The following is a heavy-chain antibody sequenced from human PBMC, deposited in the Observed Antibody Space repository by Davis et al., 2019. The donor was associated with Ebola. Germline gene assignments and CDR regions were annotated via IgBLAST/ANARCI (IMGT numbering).Heavy chain of an antibody. CDR1: GFTFSSYG. CDR2: IRYDGSNK. D-gene: IGHD3-3*01. Sequence: PGGSLRLSCAASGFTFSSYGMHCVRQAPGKGLEWVAFIRYDGSNKYYADSVKGRFTISRDNSKNTLYVQMNSLRAEDTAVYYCAKGSGVVIGPANKYYYYNMDVWGHGTTVTVSS. J-gene: IGHJ6*02. CDR3: AKGSGVVIGPANKYYYYNMDV. V-gene: IGHV3-30*02.